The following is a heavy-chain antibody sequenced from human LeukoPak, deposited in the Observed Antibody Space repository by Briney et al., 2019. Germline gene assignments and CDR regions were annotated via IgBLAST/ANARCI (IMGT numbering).Heavy chain of an antibody. Sequence: GGSLRLSCAASGFTFSSYGMNWIRQTPAKGLEWVSGISASGDSTYYADSVKGRFTISRDNSENTLYLQMNSVRADDKAVYYCARNRPAGYAYGFELQHWGQGTLVTVSS. CDR1: GFTFSSYG. D-gene: IGHD5-12*01. V-gene: IGHV3-23*01. J-gene: IGHJ1*01. CDR2: ISASGDST. CDR3: ARNRPAGYAYGFELQH.